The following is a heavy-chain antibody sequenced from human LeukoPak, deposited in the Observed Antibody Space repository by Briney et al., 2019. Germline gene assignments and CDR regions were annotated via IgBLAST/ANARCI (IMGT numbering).Heavy chain of an antibody. CDR1: GFTFSSYS. CDR2: ISSSSSCI. CDR3: ARDKGGNGYFDY. D-gene: IGHD4-23*01. J-gene: IGHJ4*02. Sequence: GGSLRLSCAASGFTFSSYSMNWVRQAPGKGLEWVSSISSSSSCIYYADSVKGRFTISRDNAKNSLYLQMNSLRAEDTAVYYCARDKGGNGYFDYWGQGTLVTVSS. V-gene: IGHV3-21*01.